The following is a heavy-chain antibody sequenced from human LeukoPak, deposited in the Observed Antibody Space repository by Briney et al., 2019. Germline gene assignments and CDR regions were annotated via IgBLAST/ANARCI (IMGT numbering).Heavy chain of an antibody. CDR3: ARERRDYYYGMDV. CDR1: GGSFSGYY. D-gene: IGHD1-1*01. Sequence: PSETLSLTCAVYGGSFSGYYWSWIRQPPGTGLDWIGEINHSGSTNYNPSLKSRVTISVDTSKNQFSLKLSSVTAADTAVYYCARERRDYYYGMDVWGKGTTVTVSS. J-gene: IGHJ6*04. V-gene: IGHV4-34*01. CDR2: INHSGST.